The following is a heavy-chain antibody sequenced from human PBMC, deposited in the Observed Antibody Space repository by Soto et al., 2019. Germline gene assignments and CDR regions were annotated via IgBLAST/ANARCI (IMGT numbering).Heavy chain of an antibody. CDR1: GYTFTCYY. CDR3: ARDATGTTGRAYDMDV. Sequence: ASVKVACKASGYTFTCYYMHWVRQAPGQGLEWMGWINPNSGGTNYAQKFQGWVTMTRDTSISTAYMELSRLRSDDTAVYYCARDATGTTGRAYDMDVWGQGTTVTVSS. D-gene: IGHD1-7*01. CDR2: INPNSGGT. V-gene: IGHV1-2*04. J-gene: IGHJ6*02.